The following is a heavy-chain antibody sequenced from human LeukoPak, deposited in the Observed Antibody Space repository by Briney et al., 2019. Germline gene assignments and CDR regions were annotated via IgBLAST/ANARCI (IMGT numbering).Heavy chain of an antibody. CDR1: RYSFTSYW. D-gene: IGHD3-9*01. CDR2: IYPGDSDT. V-gene: IGHV5-51*01. CDR3: ARRGILTGYYWD. J-gene: IGHJ4*02. Sequence: PGESLKISCKGSRYSFTSYWIGWVRQMPGKGLEWMGIIYPGDSDTRYSPSLRGQVTISADKSISTADLQWSSLKASDTAMYYCARRGILTGYYWDWGQGTLVTVSS.